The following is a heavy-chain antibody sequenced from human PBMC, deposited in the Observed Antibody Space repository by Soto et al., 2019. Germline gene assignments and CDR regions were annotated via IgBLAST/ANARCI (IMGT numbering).Heavy chain of an antibody. D-gene: IGHD6-6*01. V-gene: IGHV3-23*01. CDR1: GFTFSSYA. CDR2: ISGSGGST. CDR3: AKGNAYSSSYNFDF. J-gene: IGHJ4*02. Sequence: GGSLRLSCAASGFTFSSYAMSWVRQAPGKGLEWVSAISGSGGSTYYADSVKGRFTISRDNSKNTLYLQMNSLRAEDTAVSYCAKGNAYSSSYNFDFWGQGTLVTVSS.